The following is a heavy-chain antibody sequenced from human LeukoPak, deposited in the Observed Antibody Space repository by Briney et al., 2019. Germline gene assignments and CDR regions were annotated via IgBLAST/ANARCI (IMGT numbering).Heavy chain of an antibody. CDR3: VRTNPWDLTYYFDY. CDR1: GGSIKSHF. D-gene: IGHD1-14*01. CDR2: MFHSGTT. J-gene: IGHJ4*02. V-gene: IGHV4-59*11. Sequence: SETLSLTCTVSGGSIKSHFWSWVRQPPGKRLEWIGYMFHSGTTNYNPSLKSRVTISVDTSKNQFSLRLTSVTAADTAVYYCVRTNPWDLTYYFDYWGQGTLVAVSS.